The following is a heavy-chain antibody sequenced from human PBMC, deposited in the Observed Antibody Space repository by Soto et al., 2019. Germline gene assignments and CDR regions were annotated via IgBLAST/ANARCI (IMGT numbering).Heavy chain of an antibody. CDR2: ISAYNGNT. Sequence: ASVKVSCKASGYTFTSYGISCVRQAPGQGLVWMGWISAYNGNTNYAQKLQGRVTMTTDTSTSTAYMELRSQRSDDTAVYYCARDLAITIFGVAMCYWGQGTLVTVS. CDR1: GYTFTSYG. V-gene: IGHV1-18*01. D-gene: IGHD3-3*01. CDR3: ARDLAITIFGVAMCY. J-gene: IGHJ4*02.